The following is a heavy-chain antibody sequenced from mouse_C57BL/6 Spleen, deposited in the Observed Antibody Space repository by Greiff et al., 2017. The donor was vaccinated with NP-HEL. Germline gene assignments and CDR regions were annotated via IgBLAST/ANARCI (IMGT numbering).Heavy chain of an antibody. D-gene: IGHD2-4*01. Sequence: EVMLVESGGGLVKPGGSLKLSCAASGFTFSSYTMSWVRQTPEKRLEWVATISGGGGNTYYPDSVKGRFTISRDNAKNTLYLQMSSLRSEDTALYYCARHDDYDLYYAMDYWGQGTSVTVSS. J-gene: IGHJ4*01. CDR2: ISGGGGNT. V-gene: IGHV5-9*01. CDR3: ARHDDYDLYYAMDY. CDR1: GFTFSSYT.